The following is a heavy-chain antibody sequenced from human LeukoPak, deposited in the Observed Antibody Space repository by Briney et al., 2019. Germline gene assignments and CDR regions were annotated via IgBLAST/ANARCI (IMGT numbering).Heavy chain of an antibody. CDR1: GFTFIDYD. CDR3: ARGGIQVSGIDEFDY. D-gene: IGHD6-19*01. CDR2: IGIRGDT. Sequence: GGSLRLSCAASGFTFIDYDMHWVRQVIGKGLERVSAIGIRGDTQYSGSVKGRFTISRENAESSLYLQMNSLRAEDTAVYYCARGGIQVSGIDEFDYWGQGTLVTVPS. J-gene: IGHJ4*02. V-gene: IGHV3-13*01.